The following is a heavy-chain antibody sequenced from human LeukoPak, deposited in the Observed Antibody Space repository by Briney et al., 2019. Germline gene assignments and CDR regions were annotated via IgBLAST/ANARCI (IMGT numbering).Heavy chain of an antibody. CDR1: GFTFGDHA. J-gene: IGHJ4*02. Sequence: PGGCLRLSCSASGFTFGDHAMSWVRQAPGKGLEWVGFMRSKSSGGTTEYAASVEGRFSLSRDDSKSFVYLQMSILKTEDTAVYYCTRVRSGDDFDYWGQGTLVTVSS. CDR3: TRVRSGDDFDY. V-gene: IGHV3-49*04. D-gene: IGHD3-16*01. CDR2: MRSKSSGGTT.